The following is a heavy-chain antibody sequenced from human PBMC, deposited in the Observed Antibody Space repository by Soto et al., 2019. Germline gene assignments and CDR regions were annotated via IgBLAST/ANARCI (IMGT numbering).Heavy chain of an antibody. Sequence: PGGSLRLSCAVSGFTFTGYEMNWVRQAPGKGLEWVSHITNSGSTISYADSVKGRFTVSRVNAKNSLYLQMNSLRAEDTAVYYCARGNYYGMDVWGQGTTVTVSS. CDR2: ITNSGSTI. V-gene: IGHV3-48*03. CDR3: ARGNYYGMDV. J-gene: IGHJ6*02. CDR1: GFTFTGYE.